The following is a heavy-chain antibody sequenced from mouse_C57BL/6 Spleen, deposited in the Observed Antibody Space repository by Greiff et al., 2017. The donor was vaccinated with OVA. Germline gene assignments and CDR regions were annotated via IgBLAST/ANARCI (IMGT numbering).Heavy chain of an antibody. J-gene: IGHJ4*01. CDR3: ARTRAQYYAMDY. CDR2: INPSSGYT. CDR1: GYTFTSYW. D-gene: IGHD3-2*02. Sequence: QVQLQQSGAELAKPGASVKLSCKASGYTFTSYWMHWVKQRPGQGLEWIGYINPSSGYTKYNQKFKDKATLTADKSSSTAYMQMSILTYEDSAVYYCARTRAQYYAMDYWGQGTSVTVSS. V-gene: IGHV1-7*01.